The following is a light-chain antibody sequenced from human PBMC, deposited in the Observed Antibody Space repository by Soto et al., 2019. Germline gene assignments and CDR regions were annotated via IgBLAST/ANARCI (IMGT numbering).Light chain of an antibody. CDR3: QQYGSSPIT. V-gene: IGKV3-20*01. Sequence: EIVLTESPGTLSLSPGERATLCCRASQTVDRSYLGWYQQKPGQAPRLLIYGASSRATGIPDRFSGSGSGTDFTLTISRLEPEDFAVYYCQQYGSSPITFGQGTRLEI. CDR2: GAS. CDR1: QTVDRSY. J-gene: IGKJ5*01.